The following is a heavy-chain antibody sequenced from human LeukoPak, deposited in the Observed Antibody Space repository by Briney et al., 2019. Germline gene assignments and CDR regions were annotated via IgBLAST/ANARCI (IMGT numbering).Heavy chain of an antibody. CDR3: AKLDYYGNY. Sequence: GGSLRLSCAASGFSFSDYAMSWVRRAPGKGLEWVSTISYSGSSTYYADAVKGRFTISRDNSRNTVYLQMNSLRAEDTAIYYCAKLDYYGNYWGQGTLVTVSS. V-gene: IGHV3-23*01. J-gene: IGHJ4*02. D-gene: IGHD3-10*01. CDR2: ISYSGSST. CDR1: GFSFSDYA.